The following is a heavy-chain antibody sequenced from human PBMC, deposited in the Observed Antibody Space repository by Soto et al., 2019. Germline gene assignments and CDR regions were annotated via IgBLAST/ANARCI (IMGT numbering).Heavy chain of an antibody. CDR3: ARIPPGWGGGQLVLDY. CDR1: GFTFSSFW. J-gene: IGHJ4*02. Sequence: EVQLVESGGGLVQPGGSLRLSCAASGFTFSSFWMYWVRQAPGKGLVWVSRINSDASTTSYADSVKGRFTISRDNAKNPLYLQMNSLRAEDTAGYYCARIPPGWGGGQLVLDYWGQGTLVTVSS. V-gene: IGHV3-74*01. D-gene: IGHD6-13*01. CDR2: INSDASTT.